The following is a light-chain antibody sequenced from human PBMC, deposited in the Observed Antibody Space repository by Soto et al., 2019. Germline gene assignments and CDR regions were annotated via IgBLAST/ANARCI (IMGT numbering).Light chain of an antibody. Sequence: EIVLTQSPATLSSTPGERATLSCRASQSIDTYLAWYQQKPGQAPRLLIYDESDRATGIPARFSGSGSGTAFTLTISGIEPEDFAVYYCQQYGSSPLYSFGQGTKVDIK. J-gene: IGKJ2*01. CDR1: QSIDTY. V-gene: IGKV3-11*01. CDR3: QQYGSSPLYS. CDR2: DES.